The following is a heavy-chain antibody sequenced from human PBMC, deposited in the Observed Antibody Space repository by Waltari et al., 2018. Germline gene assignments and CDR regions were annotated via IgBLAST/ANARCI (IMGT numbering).Heavy chain of an antibody. J-gene: IGHJ4*02. D-gene: IGHD1-20*01. CDR3: ATDNLNAFHN. CDR1: GYSFTRVG. V-gene: IGHV1-18*04. Sequence: QVQLLQSGAEVKEPGASVQVSCRASGYSFTRVGISWVRLAPGQGLEWVGWVSPLNGKTNYAQNVQDRVTMTTDTSTSTAYMELRSLRFDDTAVYFCATDNLNAFHNWGQGTLVTVSS. CDR2: VSPLNGKT.